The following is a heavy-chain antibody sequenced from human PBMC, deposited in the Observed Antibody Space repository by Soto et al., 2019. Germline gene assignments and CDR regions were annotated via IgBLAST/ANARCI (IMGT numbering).Heavy chain of an antibody. CDR1: GGTFSSYA. CDR2: IIPIFGTA. D-gene: IGHD2-2*01. Sequence: SVKVSCKASGGTFSSYAISWVRQAPGQGLEWMGGIIPIFGTANYAQKFQGRVTITADESTSTAYMELSSLRSEDTAGYYCARDQIVGVPAALPNWFAPWGQATRATV. V-gene: IGHV1-69*13. J-gene: IGHJ5*02. CDR3: ARDQIVGVPAALPNWFAP.